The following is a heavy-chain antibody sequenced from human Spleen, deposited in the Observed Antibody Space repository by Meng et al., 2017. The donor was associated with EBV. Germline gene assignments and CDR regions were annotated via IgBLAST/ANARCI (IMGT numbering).Heavy chain of an antibody. V-gene: IGHV4-39*01. J-gene: IGHJ4*02. CDR2: IDYRENT. CDR1: GGSISSYTYY. CDR3: ARADYYDTSGNVDF. D-gene: IGHD3-22*01. Sequence: QLHLQEAGPGLVMPSATLSLTCSVSGGSISSYTYYWGWIRQPPGKGLEWIGSIDYRENTYYNPSLKSRITISVDTPKNQFSLKLTSMTAADTAVYYCARADYYDTSGNVDFWGQGALVTVSS.